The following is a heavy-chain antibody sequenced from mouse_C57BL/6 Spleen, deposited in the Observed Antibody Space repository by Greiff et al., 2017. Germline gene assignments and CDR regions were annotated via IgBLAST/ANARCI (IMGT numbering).Heavy chain of an antibody. D-gene: IGHD2-14*01. CDR3: ARRRYADD. CDR1: GFTFSDYG. V-gene: IGHV5-17*01. CDR2: ISSGSSTI. Sequence: EVKVVESGGGLVKPGGSLKLSCAASGFTFSDYGMHWVSQAPEKGLEWVAYISSGSSTIYYAHTVKGRFTISRDNAKNTLFLQMTSLRAEDTAMYDCARRRYADDWGQGTTLTVSS. J-gene: IGHJ2*01.